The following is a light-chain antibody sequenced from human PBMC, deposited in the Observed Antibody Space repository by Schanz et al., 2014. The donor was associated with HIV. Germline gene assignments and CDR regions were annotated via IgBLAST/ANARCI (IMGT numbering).Light chain of an antibody. J-gene: IGLJ3*02. CDR1: SSSIGFNT. CDR2: NSY. Sequence: QSVLTQPPSASGTPGQRVTISCSGSSSSIGFNTINWYQHLPGTAPKLIMYNSYHRPSGVPDRFSGSSSGTSASLAISGLQSEDEADYYCAGWDDSLKVWVFGGGTKLTVL. CDR3: AGWDDSLKVWV. V-gene: IGLV1-44*01.